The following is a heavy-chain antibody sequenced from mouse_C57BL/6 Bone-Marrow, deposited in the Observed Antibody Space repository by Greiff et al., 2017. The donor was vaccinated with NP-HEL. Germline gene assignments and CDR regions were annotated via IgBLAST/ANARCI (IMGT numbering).Heavy chain of an antibody. CDR3: ARSDYDGFAY. J-gene: IGHJ3*01. Sequence: EVQRVESGGGLVKPGGSLKLSCAASGFTFSDYGMHWVRQAPEKGLEWVAYISSGSRTIYYADTVKGRVTISRDNAKNTLFLQMTSLRSEDTAMYYCARSDYDGFAYWGQGTLVTVSA. CDR1: GFTFSDYG. V-gene: IGHV5-17*01. CDR2: ISSGSRTI. D-gene: IGHD2-4*01.